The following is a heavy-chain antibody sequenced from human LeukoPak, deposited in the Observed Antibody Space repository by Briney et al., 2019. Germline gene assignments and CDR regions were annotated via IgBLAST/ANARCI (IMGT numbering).Heavy chain of an antibody. CDR1: GGSFSGYY. CDR3: ARWGRWLQLGYFDY. J-gene: IGHJ4*02. D-gene: IGHD5-24*01. Sequence: KPSETLSLTCAVYGGSFSGYYWSWIRQPPGKGLEWIGYIYYSGSTNYNPSLKSRVTISVDTSKNQFSLKLSSVTAADTAVYYCARWGRWLQLGYFDYWGQGTLVTVSS. CDR2: IYYSGST. V-gene: IGHV4-59*01.